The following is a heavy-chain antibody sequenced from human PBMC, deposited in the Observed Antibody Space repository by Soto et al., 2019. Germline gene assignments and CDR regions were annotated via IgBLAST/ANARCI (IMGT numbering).Heavy chain of an antibody. D-gene: IGHD2-15*01. CDR2: ISGSGGST. CDR3: AKNGKDIVVVVADFDY. J-gene: IGHJ4*02. V-gene: IGHV3-23*01. CDR1: GFTFSSYA. Sequence: GGSLRLSCAASGFTFSSYAMSWVRQAPGKGLVWVSAISGSGGSTYYADSVKGRFTISRDNSKNTLYLQMNSLRAEDTAVYYCAKNGKDIVVVVADFDYWGQGTLVTVSS.